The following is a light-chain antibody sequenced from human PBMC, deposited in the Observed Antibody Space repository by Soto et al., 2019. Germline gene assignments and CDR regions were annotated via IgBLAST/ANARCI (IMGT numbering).Light chain of an antibody. CDR2: EGT. V-gene: IGLV2-23*01. CDR3: CSYVGSRAVV. CDR1: STDLGSYNL. Sequence: SALTQPASVSGSPGQSITLSCTGTSTDLGSYNLVSWYQQHPGQAPKLVIYEGTKRPSGVSNRFSGSKSGTTASLTISGLQAEDEADYYCCSYVGSRAVVFGGGTKLTVL. J-gene: IGLJ2*01.